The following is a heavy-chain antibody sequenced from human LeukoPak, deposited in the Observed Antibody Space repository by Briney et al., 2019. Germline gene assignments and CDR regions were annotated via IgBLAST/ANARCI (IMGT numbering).Heavy chain of an antibody. CDR3: ARWGSGHDAFDI. J-gene: IGHJ3*02. D-gene: IGHD3-16*01. Sequence: GGSLRLSCAASGFTFSSYDMHWVRQATGKGLEWVSAIGTAGDTYYPGSVKGRFTISRENAKNSLYLQMNSLRAGDTAVYYCARWGSGHDAFDIWGQGTMVTVSS. CDR1: GFTFSSYD. CDR2: IGTAGDT. V-gene: IGHV3-13*01.